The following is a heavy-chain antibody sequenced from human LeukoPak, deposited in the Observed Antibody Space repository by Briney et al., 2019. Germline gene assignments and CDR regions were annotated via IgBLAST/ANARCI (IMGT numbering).Heavy chain of an antibody. CDR1: GFTLITYS. CDR2: ISSSSDTI. D-gene: IGHD3-10*01. V-gene: IGHV3-48*01. Sequence: GGSLRLSCAASGFTLITYSMNWVRQAPGKGLEWVSYISSSSDTIYYADSVKGRFTISRDNAKNSLYLQMNSLRAEDTAVYYCARDRITMVGWFDPWGQGTLVTVSS. J-gene: IGHJ5*02. CDR3: ARDRITMVGWFDP.